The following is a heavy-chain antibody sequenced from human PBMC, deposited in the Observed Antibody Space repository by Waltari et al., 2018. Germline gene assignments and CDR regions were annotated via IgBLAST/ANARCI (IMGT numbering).Heavy chain of an antibody. CDR2: IYSGGST. CDR1: GFTFSDYA. CDR3: ARDETEATTSPNSPYYSYYMDV. Sequence: VQLFESGGDFVQPGGSLRLSCSASGFTFSDYAMNWVRQAPGKGLEWVSIIYSGGSTYYADSVKGRSSIARDDSKNTLYLLMNSLRPDDTAVYYCARDETEATTSPNSPYYSYYMDVWGKGTTVTVSS. D-gene: IGHD1-1*01. V-gene: IGHV3-23*03. J-gene: IGHJ6*03.